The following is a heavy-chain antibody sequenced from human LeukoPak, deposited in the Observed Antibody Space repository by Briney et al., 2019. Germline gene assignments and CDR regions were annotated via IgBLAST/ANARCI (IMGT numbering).Heavy chain of an antibody. J-gene: IGHJ4*02. V-gene: IGHV2-70*04. Sequence: SGPTLLNPTQTLTLTCTFSGLLLSTHAMRVSWIRQPPGKALEWLARIDWDDDEFYSRPLKTRLTISKDTSKNQVVLTMTNMDPVDTATYYCALSLNNAAYFDYWGQGTLVTVSS. CDR1: GLLLSTHAMR. CDR2: IDWDDDE. CDR3: ALSLNNAAYFDY. D-gene: IGHD1/OR15-1a*01.